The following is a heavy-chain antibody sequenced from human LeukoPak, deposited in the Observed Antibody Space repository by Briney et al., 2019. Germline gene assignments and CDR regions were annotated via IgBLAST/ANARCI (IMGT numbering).Heavy chain of an antibody. J-gene: IGHJ4*02. Sequence: GGSLRLSCAASGFTFSSYGMNWVRQAPGKGLEWVSYISSSSSTIYYADSVKGRFTISRDNAKNSLYLQMNSLRAEDTAVYYCARDLGYCSGGSCGYFDYWGQGTLVTVSS. CDR3: ARDLGYCSGGSCGYFDY. CDR2: ISSSSSTI. CDR1: GFTFSSYG. D-gene: IGHD2-15*01. V-gene: IGHV3-48*01.